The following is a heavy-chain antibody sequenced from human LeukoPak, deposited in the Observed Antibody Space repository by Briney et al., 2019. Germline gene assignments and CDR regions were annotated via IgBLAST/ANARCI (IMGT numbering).Heavy chain of an antibody. CDR1: GYTFTSYD. Sequence: ASVKVSCKASGYTFTSYDINWVRQATGQGLEWMGWMNPNSGNTGYAQKFQGRVTMTRNTSISTAYMELRSLRSDDTAVYYCARKYYYGSGSYGYYYYMDVWGKGTTVTVSS. CDR3: ARKYYYGSGSYGYYYYMDV. CDR2: MNPNSGNT. V-gene: IGHV1-8*01. D-gene: IGHD3-10*01. J-gene: IGHJ6*03.